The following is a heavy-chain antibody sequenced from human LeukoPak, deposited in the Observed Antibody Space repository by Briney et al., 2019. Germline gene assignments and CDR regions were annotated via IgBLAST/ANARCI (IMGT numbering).Heavy chain of an antibody. CDR3: ARDLVCSSTSCSGY. J-gene: IGHJ4*02. V-gene: IGHV3-7*01. Sequence: GGSLRLSCAASGFTFSSYWMSWVRQAPGKGLEWVANIKQDGSEKYYVDSVKGRFTISRDNAKNSLYLQMNSLRAEDTAVYYCARDLVCSSTSCSGYWGQGTLVTVSS. CDR2: IKQDGSEK. CDR1: GFTFSSYW. D-gene: IGHD2-2*01.